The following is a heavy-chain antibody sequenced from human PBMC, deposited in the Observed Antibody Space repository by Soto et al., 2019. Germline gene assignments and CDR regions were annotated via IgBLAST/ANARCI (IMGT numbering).Heavy chain of an antibody. D-gene: IGHD3-16*01. CDR2: IFTGGTT. CDR3: VKEFKGAFDY. J-gene: IGHJ4*02. V-gene: IGHV3-53*01. Sequence: GSLRLSCAASGFSVTSNYMSWVRQAPGKGLEWVSVIFTGGTTDYADSVKGRFTMSRDISRNTLYPQMNSLRAEDTAVYFCVKEFKGAFDYWGQGTLVTVSS. CDR1: GFSVTSNY.